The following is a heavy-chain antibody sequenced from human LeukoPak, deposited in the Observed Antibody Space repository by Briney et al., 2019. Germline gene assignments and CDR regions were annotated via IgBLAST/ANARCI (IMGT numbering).Heavy chain of an antibody. CDR2: ISYDGNNK. Sequence: GGSLRLSCAASGFTFSTYGIHWVRQAPGKGLEWVAVISYDGNNKYYADSVKGRFTISRDNSKNTLYLQMNSLRAEDTAVFYCARDQGESSSWYDYWGQGTLVTVSS. J-gene: IGHJ4*02. V-gene: IGHV3-30*03. D-gene: IGHD6-13*01. CDR3: ARDQGESSSWYDY. CDR1: GFTFSTYG.